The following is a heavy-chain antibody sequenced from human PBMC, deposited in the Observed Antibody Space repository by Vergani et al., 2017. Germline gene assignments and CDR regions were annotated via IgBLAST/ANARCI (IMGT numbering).Heavy chain of an antibody. V-gene: IGHV4-59*01. CDR3: ARSIVSLNAPDYFDN. CDR1: GGSLSGYY. D-gene: IGHD1-1*01. Sequence: QVQLQESGPGLVRPSETLSLTCTVSGGSLSGYYWNWIRPTPGEGLEWIGYVEDCGYFNYNPSLKTRVSMSSDTSNNQFSLRLSSVTVADTAVYYCARSIVSLNAPDYFDNWFQGTLVTVSS. CDR2: VEDCGYF. J-gene: IGHJ4*02.